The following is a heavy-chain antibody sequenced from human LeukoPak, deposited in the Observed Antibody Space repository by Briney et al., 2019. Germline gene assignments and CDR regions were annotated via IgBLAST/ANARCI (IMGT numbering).Heavy chain of an antibody. CDR1: GYPFTTWE. D-gene: IGHD1-14*01. J-gene: IGHJ5*02. V-gene: IGHV1-8*01. CDR2: VHPNGGNT. CDR3: ARGPRNDP. Sequence: ASVKVSCKTSGYPFTTWEINWVRQAAGQGLEWMGWVHPNGGNTAYAQKFQGRVTMTRDTSISTAYMELSGLTSDDTAVYFCARGPRNDPWGQGTLVTVSS.